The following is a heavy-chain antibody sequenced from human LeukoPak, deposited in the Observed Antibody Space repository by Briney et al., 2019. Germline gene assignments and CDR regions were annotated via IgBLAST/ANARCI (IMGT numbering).Heavy chain of an antibody. V-gene: IGHV3-23*01. D-gene: IGHD3-9*01. Sequence: PGGSLRLSCAASGFTLGIYAMSWVRQAPGKGLEWVSGISGSGASTYYADSVKGRFTISRDNSKNTLYLQMNSLRAEDTAVYYCAKDLYLTGYSFDYWGQGTLVTVSS. CDR3: AKDLYLTGYSFDY. CDR2: ISGSGAST. CDR1: GFTLGIYA. J-gene: IGHJ4*02.